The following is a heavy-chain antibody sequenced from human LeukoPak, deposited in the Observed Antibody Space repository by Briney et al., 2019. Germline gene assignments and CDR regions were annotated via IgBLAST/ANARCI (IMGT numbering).Heavy chain of an antibody. CDR1: GYTFTAYG. CDR2: IIPILGIA. CDR3: ARGGVGVTTKYYFDY. J-gene: IGHJ4*02. D-gene: IGHD1-26*01. V-gene: IGHV1-69*04. Sequence: SVKVSCKASGYTFTAYGISWVRQAPGQGLEWMGRIIPILGIANYAQKFQGRVTITADKSTSTAYMELSSLRSEDTAVYYCARGGVGVTTKYYFDYWGQGTLVTVSS.